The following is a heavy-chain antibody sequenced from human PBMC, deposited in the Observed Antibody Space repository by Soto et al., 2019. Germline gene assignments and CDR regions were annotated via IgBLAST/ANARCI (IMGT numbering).Heavy chain of an antibody. D-gene: IGHD2-2*01. J-gene: IGHJ4*02. CDR3: ARGRGSTGYLGREHYFDY. V-gene: IGHV3-66*01. Sequence: EVQVVESGGGLVQPGGSLRLSCAASGFSVTNNYMNWVRQAPGKGLEWVSIIDIGGNTYYADSVKDRFTISRDNSRNTLYLRMDSLRAEDTAVYYCARGRGSTGYLGREHYFDYWGQGTLVTVSP. CDR2: IDIGGNT. CDR1: GFSVTNNY.